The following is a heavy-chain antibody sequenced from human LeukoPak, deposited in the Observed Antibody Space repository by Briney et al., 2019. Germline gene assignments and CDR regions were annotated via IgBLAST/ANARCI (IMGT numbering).Heavy chain of an antibody. CDR3: ARERTAGRTDP. Sequence: PETLSLTCTVSGGSISSYYWSWIRQPPGKGLEWIGYIYYSGSTNYNPSLKSLVTISVDTSKNQFSLKLSSVTAADTAVYYCARERTAGRTDPWGQGTLVTVSS. V-gene: IGHV4-59*01. J-gene: IGHJ5*02. CDR2: IYYSGST. D-gene: IGHD3-10*01. CDR1: GGSISSYY.